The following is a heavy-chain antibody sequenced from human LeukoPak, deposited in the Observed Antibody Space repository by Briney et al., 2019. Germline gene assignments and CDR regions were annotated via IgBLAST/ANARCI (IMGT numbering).Heavy chain of an antibody. V-gene: IGHV3-30*19. CDR2: ISYDGSNK. CDR1: GFTFSSYG. D-gene: IGHD3-10*01. Sequence: GGSLRLSCAASGFTFSSYGMHWVRQAPGKGLEWVAVISYDGSNKYYADTVKGRFTISRDNSKNTLYLQMNSLRAEDTAVYYCARADYYGSGKFDPWGQGTLVTVSS. CDR3: ARADYYGSGKFDP. J-gene: IGHJ5*02.